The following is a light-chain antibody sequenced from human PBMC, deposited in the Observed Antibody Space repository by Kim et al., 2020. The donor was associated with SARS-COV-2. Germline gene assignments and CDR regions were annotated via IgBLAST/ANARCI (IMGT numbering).Light chain of an antibody. CDR2: SAS. CDR3: QQYYTYPHT. V-gene: IGKV1-8*01. J-gene: IGKJ2*01. Sequence: SASTGDRVTITCRASQGVRSYLAWYQQKPGKAPKLLIYSASTLQSGVPSRFGGSGSGTDFTLTISRLQSEDFATYYCQQYYTYPHTFGPGTKLEI. CDR1: QGVRSY.